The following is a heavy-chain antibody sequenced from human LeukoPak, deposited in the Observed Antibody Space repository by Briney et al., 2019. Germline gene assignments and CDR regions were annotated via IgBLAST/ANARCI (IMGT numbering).Heavy chain of an antibody. Sequence: PGGSLRLSCAASGFTFSSYEMNWVRQAPGKGLEWVSYISPSGSTMYYVDSVKGRFTISRDNAKNSLYLQMNSLRAEDTAVYYCGRVRGYSYFDYWGQGTLVTVSS. CDR3: GRVRGYSYFDY. D-gene: IGHD5-18*01. CDR2: ISPSGSTM. V-gene: IGHV3-48*03. J-gene: IGHJ4*02. CDR1: GFTFSSYE.